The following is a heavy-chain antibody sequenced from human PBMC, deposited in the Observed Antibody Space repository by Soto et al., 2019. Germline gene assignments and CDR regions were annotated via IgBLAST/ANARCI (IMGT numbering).Heavy chain of an antibody. CDR2: INHSGST. Sequence: SETLSLTCAVYGGSFSGYYWSWIRQPPGKGLEWIGEINHSGSTNYNPSLKSRVTISVGTSKNQFSLKLSSVTAADTAVYYCARRRDSSGYYPRYYYGMDVWGQGTTVTVSS. V-gene: IGHV4-34*01. CDR3: ARRRDSSGYYPRYYYGMDV. CDR1: GGSFSGYY. J-gene: IGHJ6*02. D-gene: IGHD3-22*01.